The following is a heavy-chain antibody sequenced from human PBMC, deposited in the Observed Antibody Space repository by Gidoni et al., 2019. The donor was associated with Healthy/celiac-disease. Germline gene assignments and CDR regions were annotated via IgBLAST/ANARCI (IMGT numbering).Heavy chain of an antibody. CDR2: INHSGST. V-gene: IGHV4-34*01. CDR3: ARWVMIPDY. D-gene: IGHD3-16*01. J-gene: IGHJ4*02. Sequence: QVQLQQWGAGLLKPSETLSPPLGVYGGSFSGYYWSWIRQPPGKGLEWIGEINHSGSTNYNPSLKSRVTISVDTSKNQFSLKLSSVTAADTAVYYCARWVMIPDYWGQGTLVTVSS. CDR1: GGSFSGYY.